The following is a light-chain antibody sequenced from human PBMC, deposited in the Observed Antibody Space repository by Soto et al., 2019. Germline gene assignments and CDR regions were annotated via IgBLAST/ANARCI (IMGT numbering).Light chain of an antibody. CDR2: DVS. J-gene: IGLJ1*01. CDR1: TIDVDSSNY. V-gene: IGLV2-11*01. Sequence: QSVLTQPRSVSGSPGQSVTISCTGPTIDVDSSNYVSWYQQHPGKAPKLMIYDVSERPSGVPDRFSGSKSGSTASLTISGLQAEDEADYYCCSYATTFYVFGRGTKGTVL. CDR3: CSYATTFYV.